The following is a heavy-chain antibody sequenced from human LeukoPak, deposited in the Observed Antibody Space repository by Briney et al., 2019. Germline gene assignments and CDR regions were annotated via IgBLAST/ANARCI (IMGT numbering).Heavy chain of an antibody. D-gene: IGHD6-13*01. CDR1: GFTFISYW. J-gene: IGHJ4*02. CDR2: IKQDGSEK. CDR3: ARDSRNRGQQLPNY. V-gene: IGHV3-7*01. Sequence: GGSLRLSCAASGFTFISYWMSWVRQAPGKGLEWVANIKQDGSEKYYVDSVKGRFTISRDNSKNTLYLQMNSLRAEDTAVYYCARDSRNRGQQLPNYWGQGTLVTVSS.